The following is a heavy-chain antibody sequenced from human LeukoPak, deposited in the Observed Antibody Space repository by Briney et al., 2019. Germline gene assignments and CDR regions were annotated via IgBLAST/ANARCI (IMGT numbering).Heavy chain of an antibody. J-gene: IGHJ4*02. CDR1: GFTFSSYA. D-gene: IGHD3-22*01. Sequence: GGSLRLSCAASGFTFSSYAMSWVRQAPGKGLEWVSDIRGSGGSTYYADSVKGRFTISRDNSKNTLYLQMDSLRAEDTAVYYCAKVPYDSSGYYYFDYWGQGTLVIVSS. CDR2: IRGSGGST. V-gene: IGHV3-23*01. CDR3: AKVPYDSSGYYYFDY.